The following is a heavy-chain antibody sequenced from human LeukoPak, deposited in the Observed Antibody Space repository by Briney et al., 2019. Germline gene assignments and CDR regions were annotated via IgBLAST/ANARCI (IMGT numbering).Heavy chain of an antibody. J-gene: IGHJ6*03. CDR3: ARDREYSSSWFAMDV. D-gene: IGHD6-13*01. CDR1: GCSISSYY. Sequence: SETLSLTCTVSGCSISSYYWSWIRQPAGKGLEWIGRIYTSGSTNYNPSLKSRVTMSVDTSKNQFSLKLSSVTAADTAVYYCARDREYSSSWFAMDVWGKGTTVTVSS. V-gene: IGHV4-4*07. CDR2: IYTSGST.